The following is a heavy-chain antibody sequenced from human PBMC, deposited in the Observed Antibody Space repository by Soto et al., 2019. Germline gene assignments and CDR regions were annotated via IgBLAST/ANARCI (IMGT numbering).Heavy chain of an antibody. CDR2: INAGNGNT. V-gene: IGHV1-3*01. CDR3: GRGSWLNWFDP. J-gene: IGHJ5*02. Sequence: QVQLVQSGAEVKKPGASVKVSCKASGYTFTNYAMHWVRQAPGQRPEWMGWINAGNGNTKYSQKFQGRVTITRDTSASTAYMELSSLRSEDTAVYYCGRGSWLNWFDPWGQGTLVTVSS. CDR1: GYTFTNYA. D-gene: IGHD3-10*01.